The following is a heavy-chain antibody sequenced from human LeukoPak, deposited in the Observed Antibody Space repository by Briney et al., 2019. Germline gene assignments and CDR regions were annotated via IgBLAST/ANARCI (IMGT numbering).Heavy chain of an antibody. J-gene: IGHJ4*02. D-gene: IGHD5-18*01. CDR2: INPNSGGT. V-gene: IGHV1-2*02. CDR3: ARGRIGYSYGYGGYYFDY. Sequence: ASVKVSCKASGYTFTGYYMHWVRLAPGQGLEWMGWINPNSGGTNYAQKFQGRVTMTRDTSISTAYMELGRLRSDDTAVYYCARGRIGYSYGYGGYYFDYWGQGTLVTVSS. CDR1: GYTFTGYY.